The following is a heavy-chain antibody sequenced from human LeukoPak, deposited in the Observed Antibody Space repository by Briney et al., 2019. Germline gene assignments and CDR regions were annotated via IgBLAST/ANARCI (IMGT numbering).Heavy chain of an antibody. Sequence: ASVKVSCKVSGYTLTELSMHWVRQAPGKGLEWMGGFDPEDGETIYAQKFQGRVTMTEDTSTDTVYMELSSLRSEDTAVYYCARDLGYCTNGVCYTSYYYYYMDVWGKGTTVTVSS. D-gene: IGHD2-8*01. J-gene: IGHJ6*03. V-gene: IGHV1-24*01. CDR1: GYTLTELS. CDR2: FDPEDGET. CDR3: ARDLGYCTNGVCYTSYYYYYMDV.